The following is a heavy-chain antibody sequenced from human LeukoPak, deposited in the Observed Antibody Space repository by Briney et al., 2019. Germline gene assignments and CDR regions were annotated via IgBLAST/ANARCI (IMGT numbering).Heavy chain of an antibody. CDR2: IYNRGST. CDR1: GGSISSSY. V-gene: IGHV4-59*01. CDR3: ARDRPGIAVAGDAFDI. D-gene: IGHD6-19*01. Sequence: PSETLSLTCTVSGGSISSSYWSWIRQPPGKGLEWIGYIYNRGSTNYKPSLKSRVTISVDTSKNQFSLKLRSVTAADTAVYYCARDRPGIAVAGDAFDIWGQGTMVTVSS. J-gene: IGHJ3*02.